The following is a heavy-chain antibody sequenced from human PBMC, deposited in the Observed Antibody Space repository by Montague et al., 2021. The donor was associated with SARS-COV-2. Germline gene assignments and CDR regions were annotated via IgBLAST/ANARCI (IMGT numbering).Heavy chain of an antibody. Sequence: SETLSLTCTVSGGAISSNSYYWGWIRQPPGKGLEWIGSIYYSGSTYYNPSLKSRVTISVDTFKNQFSLKLSSVTAADTAVYYCARDTRITMLVVVNRYGMDVWGQGTTVTVSS. V-gene: IGHV4-39*07. J-gene: IGHJ6*02. CDR3: ARDTRITMLVVVNRYGMDV. CDR1: GGAISSNSYY. CDR2: IYYSGST. D-gene: IGHD3-22*01.